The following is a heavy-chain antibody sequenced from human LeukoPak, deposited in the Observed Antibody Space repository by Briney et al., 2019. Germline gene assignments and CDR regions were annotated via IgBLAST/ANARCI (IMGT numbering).Heavy chain of an antibody. J-gene: IGHJ4*02. V-gene: IGHV1-18*01. CDR1: GYTFTSYG. D-gene: IGHD5-24*01. Sequence: ASVKVSCKASGYTFTSYGISWVRQAPGQGLEWMGWISAYNGNTNYAQKLQGRVTMTTDTSTSTAYMELRSLRSDDTAVYYCARVSRRDGYNSPGYWGQGTLVTVPS. CDR2: ISAYNGNT. CDR3: ARVSRRDGYNSPGY.